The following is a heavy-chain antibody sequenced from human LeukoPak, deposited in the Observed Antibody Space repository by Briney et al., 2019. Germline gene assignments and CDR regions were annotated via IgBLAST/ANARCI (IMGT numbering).Heavy chain of an antibody. V-gene: IGHV1-69*13. J-gene: IGHJ3*02. CDR2: IITNFSTA. Sequence: GASVKVSCESAGGTFSSYDISWVRQDPGQGLDWFGVIITNFSTANYAHTFQDRVTITADESTPTAYMELSSLRSEDTADYCCAREVTQDIAMVSAFEIWG. D-gene: IGHD5-18*01. CDR1: GGTFSSYD. CDR3: AREVTQDIAMVSAFEI.